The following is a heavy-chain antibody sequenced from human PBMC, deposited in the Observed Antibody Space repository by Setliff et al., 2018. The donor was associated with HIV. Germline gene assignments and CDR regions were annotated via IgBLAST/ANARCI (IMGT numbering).Heavy chain of an antibody. CDR1: GYTFTSYD. J-gene: IGHJ5*02. CDR3: ARDGSSYYGSGSYTWFDP. CDR2: MNPNSGNT. D-gene: IGHD3-10*01. Sequence: ASVKVSCKASGYTFTSYDINWVRQATGQGLEWMGWMNPNSGNTGYAQKFQGRVTMTRKISISTAYMELSSLRSEDTAVYYCARDGSSYYGSGSYTWFDPRGQGTLVTVSS. V-gene: IGHV1-8*02.